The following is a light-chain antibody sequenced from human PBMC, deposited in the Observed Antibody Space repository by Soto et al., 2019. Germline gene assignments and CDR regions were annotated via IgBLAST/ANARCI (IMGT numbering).Light chain of an antibody. CDR1: QRVSSY. J-gene: IGKJ5*01. CDR2: DAS. CDR3: QHRSIWPVS. Sequence: EIVLTQSPATLSLSPGERATLSCRASQRVSSYLAWYQQKPGQAPRLLIFDASNRATGIPARFSGSGSATDFTLTISSLEPEDFAVYYCQHRSIWPVSFGQGTRLEIK. V-gene: IGKV3-11*01.